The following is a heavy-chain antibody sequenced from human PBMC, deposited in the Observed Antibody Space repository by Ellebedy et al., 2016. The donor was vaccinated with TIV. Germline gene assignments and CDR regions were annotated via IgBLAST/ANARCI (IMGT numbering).Heavy chain of an antibody. CDR1: GLPFDNAW. D-gene: IGHD2-15*01. V-gene: IGHV3-15*01. CDR2: IKSKTDTGRA. Sequence: GESLKISCAASGLPFDNAWLSWVRQPPGKGLEWVGRIKSKTDTGRANYAAPLKGRFTIPRDDSKNTLYLQMDSLETEDTAVYFCTTGVCSGGSCPFDFWGQGTLVTVSS. J-gene: IGHJ4*02. CDR3: TTGVCSGGSCPFDF.